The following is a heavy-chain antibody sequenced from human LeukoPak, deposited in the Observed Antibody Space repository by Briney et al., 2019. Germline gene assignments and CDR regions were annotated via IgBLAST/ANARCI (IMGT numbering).Heavy chain of an antibody. CDR2: INQDGNEK. D-gene: IGHD2/OR15-2a*01. Sequence: PGGSLRLSCEGSGFNFNSHWMSWVRQAPGKGPEWVTNINQDGNEKYYVGSVKGRFTVSRDNVKKSVYLQMDNVRADDTGVYYCARDANLRGYNSWFDPWGQGTLVTVSS. CDR1: GFNFNSHW. CDR3: ARDANLRGYNSWFDP. J-gene: IGHJ5*02. V-gene: IGHV3-7*01.